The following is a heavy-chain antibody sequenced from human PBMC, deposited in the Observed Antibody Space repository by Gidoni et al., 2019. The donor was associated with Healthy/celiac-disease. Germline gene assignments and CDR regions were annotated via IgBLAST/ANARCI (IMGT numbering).Heavy chain of an antibody. CDR1: GFTFSSYW. CDR3: ARGLWELGADAFDI. V-gene: IGHV3-7*03. J-gene: IGHJ3*02. D-gene: IGHD1-26*01. CDR2: IKQDGSEK. Sequence: EVQLVESGGGLVQPGGSLRLSCAASGFTFSSYWMSWVRQAPGKGLEWVAKIKQDGSEKYYVDSVKGRFTISRDNAKNSLYLQMNSLRAEDTAVYYCARGLWELGADAFDIWGQGTMVTVFS.